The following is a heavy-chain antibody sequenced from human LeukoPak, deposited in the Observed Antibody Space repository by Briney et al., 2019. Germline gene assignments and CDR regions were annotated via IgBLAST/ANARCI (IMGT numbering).Heavy chain of an antibody. CDR1: RGTVSRYP. J-gene: IGHJ5*02. V-gene: IGHV1-69*13. D-gene: IGHD2-2*02. Sequence: SVKVSCKGSRGTVSRYPISWVRQAPGQGLEWMGGDIPIFGTANYAQKFQGRVTITADESTSTAYMELSSLRSEDTAVYYCARDRPGRYCSTISCYSASPFDPWGQGTLVTVSS. CDR3: ARDRPGRYCSTISCYSASPFDP. CDR2: DIPIFGTA.